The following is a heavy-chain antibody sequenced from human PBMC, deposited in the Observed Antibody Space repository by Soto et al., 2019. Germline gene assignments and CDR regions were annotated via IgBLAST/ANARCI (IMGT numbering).Heavy chain of an antibody. J-gene: IGHJ5*02. D-gene: IGHD6-6*01. CDR2: IYYSGST. CDR3: ARRHYSSSCWFDP. V-gene: IGHV4-39*07. Sequence: PSETLSLTCTVSGGSISSSRYYWGWIRQPPGKGLEWIGSIYYSGSTNYNPSLKSRVTISVDTSKNQFSLKLSSVTAADTAVYYCARRHYSSSCWFDPWGQGTLVTVS. CDR1: GGSISSSRYY.